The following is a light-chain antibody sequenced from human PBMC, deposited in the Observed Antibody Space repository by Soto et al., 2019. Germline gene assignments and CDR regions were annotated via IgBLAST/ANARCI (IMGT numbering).Light chain of an antibody. Sequence: DIQLTQSPPFLSASVGDRVTITCRASQGISSYLAWYQQKPGKAPKRLIYAASSLQSGVPSRFSGSGSGTEFTLTISSLQPEDSAAYYCQQLDGFPLTFGGGTTVEI. V-gene: IGKV1-9*01. CDR2: AAS. J-gene: IGKJ4*01. CDR3: QQLDGFPLT. CDR1: QGISSY.